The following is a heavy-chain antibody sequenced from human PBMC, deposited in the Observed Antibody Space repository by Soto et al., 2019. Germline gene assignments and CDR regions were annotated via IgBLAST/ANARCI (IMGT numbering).Heavy chain of an antibody. V-gene: IGHV1-69*13. D-gene: IGHD4-17*01. CDR3: ARDFIPPYGDNWFDP. J-gene: IGHJ5*02. Sequence: GASVKVSCKASGGTFSSYAISWVRQAPGQGLEWMGGIIPIFGTANYAQKFQGRVTITADESTSTAYMELSSLRSEDTAVYYCARDFIPPYGDNWFDPWGQGTLVTVSS. CDR1: GGTFSSYA. CDR2: IIPIFGTA.